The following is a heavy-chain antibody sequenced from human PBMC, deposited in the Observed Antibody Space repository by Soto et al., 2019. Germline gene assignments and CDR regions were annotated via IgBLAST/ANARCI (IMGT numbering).Heavy chain of an antibody. V-gene: IGHV1-46*01. D-gene: IGHD2-2*01. CDR3: AREYNIVLVPAATFDY. Sequence: ASVKVSCKASGYTFTSYYMHWVRQAPGQGLEWMGIINPSGGSTSYAQKFQGRVTMTRDTSTSTVYMELSSLRSEDTAVYYCAREYNIVLVPAATFDYWGQGTLVTVSS. J-gene: IGHJ4*02. CDR2: INPSGGST. CDR1: GYTFTSYY.